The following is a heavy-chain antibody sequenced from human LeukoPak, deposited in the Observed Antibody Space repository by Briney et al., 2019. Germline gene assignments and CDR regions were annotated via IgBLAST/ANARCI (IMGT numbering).Heavy chain of an antibody. CDR3: ARGDWSGYYSYFDN. D-gene: IGHD3-3*01. CDR1: GGSISGYY. CDR2: IYYSGNA. J-gene: IGHJ4*02. V-gene: IGHV4-59*01. Sequence: SETLSLTCTVSGGSISGYYWSWIRQPPGKGLEWIAYIYYSGNADYNPSLKCRATISVDTSRNQFSLKLTSVTAADTAVYYCARGDWSGYYSYFDNWGQGTLVTVSS.